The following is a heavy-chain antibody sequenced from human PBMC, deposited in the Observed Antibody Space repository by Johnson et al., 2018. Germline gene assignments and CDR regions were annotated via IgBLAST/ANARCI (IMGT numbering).Heavy chain of an antibody. V-gene: IGHV3-33*01. Sequence: QVQLVQSGGGVVQPGRSLRLSCAASGFKFSDYAMFWIRQPPGKGLELVALIWYDGTNENYADFVKGRFTISRDNSKNTLSLQMNSLRVGDTAVYYCAREGCIGGACSANWLGPWGQGARVTVAA. CDR1: GFKFSDYA. D-gene: IGHD2-8*02. CDR3: AREGCIGGACSANWLGP. J-gene: IGHJ5*02. CDR2: IWYDGTNE.